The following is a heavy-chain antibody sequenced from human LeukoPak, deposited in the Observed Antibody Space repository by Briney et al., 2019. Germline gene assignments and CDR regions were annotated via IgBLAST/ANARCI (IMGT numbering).Heavy chain of an antibody. Sequence: GGSLRLSCAASGFTFSTYGMHWVRQAPGKGLEWVAVIWYDGSNKDYADSVKGRFTISRDNSKNTLSLQMNSLRAEDTAVYYCARAVGPFDIWGQGTMVTVSS. J-gene: IGHJ3*02. CDR2: IWYDGSNK. CDR1: GFTFSTYG. CDR3: ARAVGPFDI. V-gene: IGHV3-33*01.